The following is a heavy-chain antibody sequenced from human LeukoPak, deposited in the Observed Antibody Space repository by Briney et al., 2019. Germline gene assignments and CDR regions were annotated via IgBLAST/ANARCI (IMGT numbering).Heavy chain of an antibody. Sequence: GVPLTLPCTASGFTFSTYQMKWLPQAPGKGLAWVSYNSNSGNTIYCADSVKGRFSISRDNAKNSLYLQMTTLRAEDTAVYYCAREGRVAASGFDYWGQGTLVTVSS. J-gene: IGHJ4*02. CDR3: AREGRVAASGFDY. CDR2: NSNSGNTI. D-gene: IGHD6-13*01. V-gene: IGHV3-48*03. CDR1: GFTFSTYQ.